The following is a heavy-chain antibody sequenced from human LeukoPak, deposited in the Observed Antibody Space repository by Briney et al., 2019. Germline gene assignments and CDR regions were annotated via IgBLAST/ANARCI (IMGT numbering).Heavy chain of an antibody. CDR2: IYYSGGT. CDR3: ARAGKGYSYGPYY. Sequence: SSETLSLTCTVSGGSISSYYWSWIRQPPGKGLEWIGYIYYSGGTNYNPSLKSRVTISVDTSKNQFSLKLSSVTAADTAVYYCARAGKGYSYGPYYWGQGTLVTVSS. J-gene: IGHJ4*02. V-gene: IGHV4-59*01. CDR1: GGSISSYY. D-gene: IGHD5-18*01.